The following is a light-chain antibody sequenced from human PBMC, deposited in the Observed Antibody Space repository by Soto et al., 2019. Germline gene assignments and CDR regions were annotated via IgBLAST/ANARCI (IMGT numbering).Light chain of an antibody. Sequence: EVVLTQSPATLSLSPGERATLSCRASQSVTKYLAWYQQKPGQALRLLIYGASNRATGIPERFSGSGSGTDFTLTISRLEPQDSAMYYCQQYVISVTFGQGTRLEIK. CDR1: QSVTKY. CDR3: QQYVISVT. J-gene: IGKJ5*01. V-gene: IGKV3-20*01. CDR2: GAS.